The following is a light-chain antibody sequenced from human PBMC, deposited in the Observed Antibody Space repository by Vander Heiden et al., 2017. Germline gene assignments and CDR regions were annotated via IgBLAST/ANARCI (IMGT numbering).Light chain of an antibody. CDR3: QQYNSYPYT. CDR1: QSISSW. Sequence: DIQMTQSPSTLSASVGDRVTITCRASQSISSWLAWYQQKPGKAPKLLIYKASSLESGVPSRYSGSGSGTEFTLTISSLQPDDFATYYCQQYNSYPYTFGQGTKLEIK. V-gene: IGKV1-5*03. CDR2: KAS. J-gene: IGKJ2*01.